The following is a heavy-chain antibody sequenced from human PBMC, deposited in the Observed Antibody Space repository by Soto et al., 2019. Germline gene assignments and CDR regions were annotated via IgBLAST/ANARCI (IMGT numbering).Heavy chain of an antibody. J-gene: IGHJ4*02. Sequence: QVQLVESGGGVVLPGTSLRLSCAASGFIFSRSGMHWVRQAPGKGLEWVAVISYDGNTKYYADSVKGRFTISRDNSKNTLYLQMTSLRVEDTAVYYCANHVATGHWGQGTLVTVSS. D-gene: IGHD2-15*01. CDR2: ISYDGNTK. CDR1: GFIFSRSG. V-gene: IGHV3-30*18. CDR3: ANHVATGH.